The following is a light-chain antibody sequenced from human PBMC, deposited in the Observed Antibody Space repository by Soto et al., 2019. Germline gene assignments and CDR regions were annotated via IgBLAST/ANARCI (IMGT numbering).Light chain of an antibody. CDR3: QQYGSSRWT. V-gene: IGKV3-20*01. CDR2: GAS. Sequence: EVVMTQSPATLSVSPGERATLSCRASQSVSSSYLAWYQQKPGQAPRLLIYGASSRATGIPDRFSGSGSGTDFTLTISRLEPEDFAVYYCQQYGSSRWTFGQGTKLDIK. CDR1: QSVSSSY. J-gene: IGKJ1*01.